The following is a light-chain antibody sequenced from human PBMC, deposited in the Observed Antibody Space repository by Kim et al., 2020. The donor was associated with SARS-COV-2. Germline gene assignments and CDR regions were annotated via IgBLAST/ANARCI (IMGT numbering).Light chain of an antibody. CDR3: LLYFGGAQLV. J-gene: IGLJ2*01. V-gene: IGLV7-43*01. CDR2: STD. Sequence: GGTVTLTCASSAGAAISDYYPNWFQQKPGQAPRALIYSTDKRHSWTSARFSGSLLGGKAALTLSGVQPEDEAEYYCLLYFGGAQLVFGGGTRLTVL. CDR1: AGAAISDYY.